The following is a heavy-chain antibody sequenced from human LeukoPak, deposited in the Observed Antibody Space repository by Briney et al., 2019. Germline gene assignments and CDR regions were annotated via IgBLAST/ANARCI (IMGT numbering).Heavy chain of an antibody. CDR1: GFTFSSYG. V-gene: IGHV3-21*01. Sequence: GGSLRLSCAASGFTFSSYGMNWVRQAPGKGLEWVSFVSTYIYYADSVKGRFTISRDDAKNSLYLQMNSLTAEDTAEYYCARNKINTVTTGWYFDLWAVAPWSLSPQ. CDR2: VSTYI. J-gene: IGHJ2*01. D-gene: IGHD4-17*01. CDR3: ARNKINTVTTGWYFDL.